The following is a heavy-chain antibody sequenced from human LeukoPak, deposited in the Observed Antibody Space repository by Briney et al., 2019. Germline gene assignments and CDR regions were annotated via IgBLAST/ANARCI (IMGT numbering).Heavy chain of an antibody. Sequence: GESLKISCKGSGYSFTTYWIAWVRQMPGKGLEWMGVIYPDDSDTRYGPSFQGQVTISADKSITTAYLRWSSLKASDTAVYYCARLPRFLEAGWRPDYWCQGTLVTVSS. CDR2: IYPDDSDT. V-gene: IGHV5-51*01. CDR1: GYSFTTYW. CDR3: ARLPRFLEAGWRPDY. J-gene: IGHJ4*02. D-gene: IGHD6-19*01.